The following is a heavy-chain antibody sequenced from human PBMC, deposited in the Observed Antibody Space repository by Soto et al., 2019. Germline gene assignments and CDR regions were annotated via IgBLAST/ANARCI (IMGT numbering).Heavy chain of an antibody. CDR3: ARDRDWGGEGYFDY. CDR2: INAGNGNT. J-gene: IGHJ4*02. V-gene: IGHV1-3*01. D-gene: IGHD3-16*01. Sequence: QVQLVQSGAEVKKSGASVKVSCKASGYTFTSYAMHWVRQAPGQRLEWMGWINAGNGNTKYSQKFQGRVTITRDTSASTAYMELSSLRSEDTAVYYCARDRDWGGEGYFDYWGQGTLVTVSS. CDR1: GYTFTSYA.